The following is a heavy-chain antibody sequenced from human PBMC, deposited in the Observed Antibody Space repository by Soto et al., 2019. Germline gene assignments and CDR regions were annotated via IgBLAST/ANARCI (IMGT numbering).Heavy chain of an antibody. D-gene: IGHD6-13*01. Sequence: QVQLVESGGGVVQPGRSLRLSCAASGFTFNNYGMHWVRQAPGKGLEWVATISNDGSDKYYADSVKGRLTISRDNSKNTVYLQMNSLSAEETAVYYCAKDQGIAASHGIDWGQGTMVNVSS. V-gene: IGHV3-30*18. CDR3: AKDQGIAASHGID. J-gene: IGHJ3*01. CDR2: ISNDGSDK. CDR1: GFTFNNYG.